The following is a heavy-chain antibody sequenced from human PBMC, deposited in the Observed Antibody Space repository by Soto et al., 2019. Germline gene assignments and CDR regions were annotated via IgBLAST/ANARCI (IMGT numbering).Heavy chain of an antibody. CDR2: IYYTGST. D-gene: IGHD1-1*01. V-gene: IGHV4-39*01. CDR1: GDSISSSTFY. CDR3: VSAPSYNWKLDS. Sequence: SETLSLTCTVSGDSISSSTFYWGWVRQPPGKGLEWIGYIYYTGSTYNNPSLNSRVTISIDTSKNQFSLRLTSVTAADTAVYYCVSAPSYNWKLDSWGQGTLVT. J-gene: IGHJ4*02.